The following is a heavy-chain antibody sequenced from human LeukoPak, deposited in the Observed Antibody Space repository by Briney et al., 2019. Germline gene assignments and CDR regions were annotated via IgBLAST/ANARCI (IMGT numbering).Heavy chain of an antibody. Sequence: ASVKVSCKASGYTFTGYYMHWVRQAPGQGLEWMGWINPNSGGTNYAQKFQGRVTMTRDTSISTAYMELSSLRSEDTAVYYCACVYGSGTGPYYYYYYMDVWGKGTTVTVSS. CDR2: INPNSGGT. D-gene: IGHD3-10*01. J-gene: IGHJ6*03. CDR1: GYTFTGYY. CDR3: ACVYGSGTGPYYYYYYMDV. V-gene: IGHV1-2*02.